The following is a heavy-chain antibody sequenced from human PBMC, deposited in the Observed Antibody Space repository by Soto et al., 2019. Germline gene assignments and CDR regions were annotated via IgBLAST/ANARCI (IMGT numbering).Heavy chain of an antibody. V-gene: IGHV1-69*13. Sequence: GASVKVSCKASGGTFSSYAISWVRQAPGQGLEWMGGIIPIFGTANYAQKFQGRVTITADESTSTAYMELSSLRSEDTAVYYCARARADYGDYGLHYYYGMDVWGQGTTVTVSS. CDR2: IIPIFGTA. D-gene: IGHD4-17*01. CDR3: ARARADYGDYGLHYYYGMDV. CDR1: GGTFSSYA. J-gene: IGHJ6*02.